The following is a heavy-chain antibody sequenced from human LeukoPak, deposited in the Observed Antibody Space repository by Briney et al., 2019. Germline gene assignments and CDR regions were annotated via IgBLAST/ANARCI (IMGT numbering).Heavy chain of an antibody. CDR2: TKNKANSYTT. Sequence: SGGSLRLSCAASGFTLSDHYMDWVRQAPGKGLEWVGRTKNKANSYTTEYAASVKGRFTISRDDSRNSLHLLMSSLSTEDTAVYSCVRETYGSFDSWGQGTLVTVSS. D-gene: IGHD4-17*01. V-gene: IGHV3-72*01. CDR3: VRETYGSFDS. J-gene: IGHJ4*02. CDR1: GFTLSDHY.